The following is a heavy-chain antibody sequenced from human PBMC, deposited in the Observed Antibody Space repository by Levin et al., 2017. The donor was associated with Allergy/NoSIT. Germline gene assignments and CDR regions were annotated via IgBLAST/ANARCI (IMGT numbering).Heavy chain of an antibody. CDR2: ISGDGTRT. CDR1: GFTLSSHW. Sequence: GESLKISCAASGFTLSSHWMHWVRQAPGKGLVWVSRISGDGTRTSYADSVRDRFTISRDNAKSTLYLQINSLRVEDTAVYYCTRRAREVWFGDDDYFDHWGQGILVSVSS. J-gene: IGHJ4*02. D-gene: IGHD3-10*01. CDR3: TRRAREVWFGDDDYFDH. V-gene: IGHV3-74*01.